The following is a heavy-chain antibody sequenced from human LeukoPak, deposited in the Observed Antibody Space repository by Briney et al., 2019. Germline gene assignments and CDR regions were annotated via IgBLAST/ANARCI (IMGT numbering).Heavy chain of an antibody. CDR3: ARDPYSGSYGNYYYYFMDV. CDR2: VNQGGTEK. J-gene: IGHJ6*03. V-gene: IGHV3-7*01. Sequence: GGSLRLSCAASGFTFSSQWMSWVRQAPGKGLEWVANVNQGGTEKYYVDSVKGRFTISRDNAKNSLYLQMNSLRAEDTAVYYCARDPYSGSYGNYYYYFMDVWGKGTTVTISS. CDR1: GFTFSSQW. D-gene: IGHD1-26*01.